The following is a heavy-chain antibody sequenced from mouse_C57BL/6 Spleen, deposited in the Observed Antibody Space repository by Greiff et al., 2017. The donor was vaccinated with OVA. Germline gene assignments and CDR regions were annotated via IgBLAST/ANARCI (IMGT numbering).Heavy chain of an antibody. D-gene: IGHD1-1*01. CDR2: IDPENGDT. Sequence: VQLQQPGAELVKPGASVKLSCKASGYTFTSYWMHWVKQRPEQGLEWIGWIDPENGDTEYASKFQGKATITADTSSNTAYLQLSSLTSEDTAVYYCTTGSSYDAWFAYWGQGTLVTVSA. CDR3: TTGSSYDAWFAY. CDR1: GYTFTSYW. J-gene: IGHJ3*01. V-gene: IGHV14-4*01.